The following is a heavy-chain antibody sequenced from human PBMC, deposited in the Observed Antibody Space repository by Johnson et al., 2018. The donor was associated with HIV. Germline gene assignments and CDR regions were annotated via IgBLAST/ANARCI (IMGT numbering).Heavy chain of an antibody. J-gene: IGHJ3*02. CDR2: ISYDGSNK. D-gene: IGHD3-16*01. Sequence: GVVQPGRSLRLSCAASGFTFSSFDMHWVRQAPGKGMDWVAVISYDGSNKFYTDSVQGRFTVSRDNSKNALYLQMHSLRVEDTAVYYCAKTPSMGADAFDIWGQGTMVTVSS. V-gene: IGHV3-30*18. CDR1: GFTFSSFD. CDR3: AKTPSMGADAFDI.